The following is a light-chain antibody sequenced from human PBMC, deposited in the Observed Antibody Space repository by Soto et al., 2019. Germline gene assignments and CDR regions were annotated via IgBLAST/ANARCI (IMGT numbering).Light chain of an antibody. CDR3: QQYNSYWT. Sequence: DIQMTQSPSTLSASVGDRVIITCRASQSISSWLAWYQQKPGKAPKLLIYKASSLESGVPSRFSGSGSGTEFTLTISSLQPDDFATYYCQQYNSYWTFAQGTKVEIK. V-gene: IGKV1-5*03. CDR1: QSISSW. CDR2: KAS. J-gene: IGKJ1*01.